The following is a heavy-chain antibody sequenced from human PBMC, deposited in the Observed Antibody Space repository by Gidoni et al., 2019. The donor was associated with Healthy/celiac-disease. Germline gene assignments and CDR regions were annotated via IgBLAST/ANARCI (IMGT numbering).Heavy chain of an antibody. Sequence: EVQLVESGGGLVQPGGSLSLSCAASGFTFSSYEMNWVRQAPGKGLEWVSYISSSGSTIYYADSVKGRFTISRDNAKNSLYLQMNSLRAEDTAVYYCARETGNSAFDYWGQGTLVTVSS. J-gene: IGHJ4*02. CDR3: ARETGNSAFDY. CDR2: ISSSGSTI. D-gene: IGHD1-1*01. CDR1: GFTFSSYE. V-gene: IGHV3-48*03.